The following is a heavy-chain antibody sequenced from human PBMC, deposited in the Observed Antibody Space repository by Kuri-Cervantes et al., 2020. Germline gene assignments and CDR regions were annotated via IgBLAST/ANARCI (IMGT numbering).Heavy chain of an antibody. V-gene: IGHV7-4-1*01. CDR2: INTNTGNP. J-gene: IGHJ6*02. D-gene: IGHD3-9*01. Sequence: ASVKVSCKASGYTFTSYAMNWVRQAPGQGLEWMGWINTNTGNPTYAQGFTGRFVFSLDTSVSTAYLQICSLKAEDTAVYYCARGRILTGYAHKTIYGMDVWGQGTTVTVSS. CDR1: GYTFTSYA. CDR3: ARGRILTGYAHKTIYGMDV.